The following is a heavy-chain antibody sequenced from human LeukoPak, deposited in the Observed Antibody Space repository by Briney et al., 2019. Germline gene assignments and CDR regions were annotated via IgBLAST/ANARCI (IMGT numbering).Heavy chain of an antibody. CDR2: XXSSSSYI. J-gene: IGHJ4*02. CDR3: ARVWEGIGGYCSGGSCYSIDY. V-gene: IGHV3-21*01. CDR1: GFTFSSYS. D-gene: IGHD2-15*01. Sequence: GGSLRLSCAASGFTFSSYSMNWVRQAPGKGLEXXXXXXSSSSYIYYADSVKGRFTISRDNAKNSLYLQMNSLRAEDTAVYYCARVWEGIGGYCSGGSCYSIDYWGQGTLVTVSS.